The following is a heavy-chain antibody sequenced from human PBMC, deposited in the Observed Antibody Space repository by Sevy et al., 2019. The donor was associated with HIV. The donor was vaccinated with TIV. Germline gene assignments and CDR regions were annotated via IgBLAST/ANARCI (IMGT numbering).Heavy chain of an antibody. Sequence: ASVKVSCKASGYTFTGYYLHWVRQAPGQGLEGMGRINLNSGGTNYAQRFRGRVTMTRDTSIRTAYMELSRLRSDDTAVYYCARGGYGSGSYFYYYYGMDVWGQGTTVTAS. J-gene: IGHJ6*02. V-gene: IGHV1-2*06. CDR2: INLNSGGT. CDR3: ARGGYGSGSYFYYYYGMDV. D-gene: IGHD3-10*01. CDR1: GYTFTGYY.